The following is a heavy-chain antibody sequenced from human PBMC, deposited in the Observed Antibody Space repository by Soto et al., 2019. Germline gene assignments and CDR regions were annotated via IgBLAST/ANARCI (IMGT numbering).Heavy chain of an antibody. D-gene: IGHD2-15*01. V-gene: IGHV1-3*01. CDR3: ARELQGLYYFDY. CDR2: INAGNGNT. CDR1: GYTFISYA. Sequence: QVQVVQSGAEVKKPGASVKVSCKASGYTFISYAIHWVRQAPGQRLEWMGWINAGNGNTKYSQKFQGRVTITRDTSASTAYMELTNLRSEDTAVYYCARELQGLYYFDYWGQGTLVTVSS. J-gene: IGHJ4*02.